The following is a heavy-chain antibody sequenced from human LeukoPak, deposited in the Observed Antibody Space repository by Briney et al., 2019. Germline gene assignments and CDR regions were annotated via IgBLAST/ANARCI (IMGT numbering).Heavy chain of an antibody. CDR3: ARVFLERLTSGYFDN. CDR1: RFTFSSYA. Sequence: GGSLRLSCAASRFTFSSYAMHWVRQAPGKGLEWVAVVSYDGSNKYYADSVKGRFTISRDNPKNTLYLQMNSLRDDDTAVYYCARVFLERLTSGYFDNWGQGTLVTVSP. V-gene: IGHV3-30-3*01. D-gene: IGHD3-3*01. J-gene: IGHJ4*02. CDR2: VSYDGSNK.